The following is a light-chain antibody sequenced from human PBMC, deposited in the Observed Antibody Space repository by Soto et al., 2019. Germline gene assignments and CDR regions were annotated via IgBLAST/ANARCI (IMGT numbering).Light chain of an antibody. J-gene: IGLJ1*01. V-gene: IGLV2-23*02. Sequence: QSALTQPASVSGSPGQSITISCTGTSSHVGTYNLVSWYQQYSGKAPKLMIYEVSKRPSGVSNRFSGSKSGNTASLTISGLQAEDEADYYCCSYAGTNTDVLGTGTKLTVL. CDR1: SSHVGTYNL. CDR2: EVS. CDR3: CSYAGTNTDV.